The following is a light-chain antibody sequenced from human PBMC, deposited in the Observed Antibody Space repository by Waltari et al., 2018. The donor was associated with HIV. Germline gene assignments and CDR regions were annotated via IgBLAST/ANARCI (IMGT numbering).Light chain of an antibody. Sequence: IEMTQSPSSLSASVGDRVTITCRACQSIGNHLAWYQQKPGKAPKLLIYGRSILQAGVPSRFSGSGSGTDFTLTISSLQPGDVATYFCQKYNNIPITFGQGTRLEI. CDR2: GRS. J-gene: IGKJ5*01. CDR3: QKYNNIPIT. CDR1: QSIGNH. V-gene: IGKV1-27*01.